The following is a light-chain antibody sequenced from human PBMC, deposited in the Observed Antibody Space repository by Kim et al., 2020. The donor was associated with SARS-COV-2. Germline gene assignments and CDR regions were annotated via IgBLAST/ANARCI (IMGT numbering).Light chain of an antibody. V-gene: IGKV1D-8*02. J-gene: IGKJ1*01. CDR1: QGINNY. Sequence: ASTGDRVTSSCRTSQGINNYLAWYRQKPGKAPELLIYAASTLQSGVPSRFSGSGSGTDFTLTISCLQSEDFATYYCQQYATFPRTFGQGTNVDIK. CDR2: AAS. CDR3: QQYATFPRT.